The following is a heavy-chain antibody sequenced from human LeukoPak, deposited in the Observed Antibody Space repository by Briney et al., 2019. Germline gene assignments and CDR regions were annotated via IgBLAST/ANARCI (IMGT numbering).Heavy chain of an antibody. CDR1: GYTLTELS. CDR3: ATGGGRLRYYYYYYGMDV. J-gene: IGHJ6*02. CDR2: FDPEDGET. D-gene: IGHD4-17*01. V-gene: IGHV1-24*01. Sequence: GASVKVSCKVSGYTLTELSMHWVRQAPGKGLEWMGGFDPEDGETIYAQKFQGRVTMTGDTSTDTAYMELSSLRSEDTAVYYCATGGGRLRYYYYYYGMDVWGQGTTVTVSS.